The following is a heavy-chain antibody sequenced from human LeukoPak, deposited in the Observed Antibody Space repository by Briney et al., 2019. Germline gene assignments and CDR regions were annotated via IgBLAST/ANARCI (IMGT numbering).Heavy chain of an antibody. J-gene: IGHJ2*01. D-gene: IGHD3-22*01. V-gene: IGHV4-31*03. Sequence: SETLSLTCTVSGGSISSGGYYWSWIRQHPGKGLEWIGYIYYSGSTYYNPSLKSRVTISVDTSKNQFSLKPSSVTAADTAVYYCARVVFSYDSSGYYYVSPYWYFDLWGRGTLVTVSS. CDR2: IYYSGST. CDR3: ARVVFSYDSSGYYYVSPYWYFDL. CDR1: GGSISSGGYY.